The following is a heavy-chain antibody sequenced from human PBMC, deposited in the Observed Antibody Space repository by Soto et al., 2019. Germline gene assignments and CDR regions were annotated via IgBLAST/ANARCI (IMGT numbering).Heavy chain of an antibody. D-gene: IGHD6-19*01. V-gene: IGHV4-39*07. CDR3: ARDAPQGSDWYSFDY. CDR2: IYYSGST. CDR1: GGSISSSSYY. Sequence: PSETLSLTCTVSGGSISSSSYYWGWIRQPPGKGLEWIGSIYYSGSTYYNPSLKSRVTISVDTSKNQFSLKLSSVTAADTAVFYCARDAPQGSDWYSFDYGGQGTLVT. J-gene: IGHJ4*02.